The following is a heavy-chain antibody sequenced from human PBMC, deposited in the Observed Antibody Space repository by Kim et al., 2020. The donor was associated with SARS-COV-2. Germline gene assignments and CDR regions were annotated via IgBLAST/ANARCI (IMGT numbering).Heavy chain of an antibody. CDR3: ASGGDSSGYYYYYYGMDV. Sequence: GGSLRLSCAASGFTFSSYSMNWVRQAPGKGLEWVSSISSSSSYIYYADSVKGRFTISRDNAKNSLYLQMNSLRAEDTAVYYCASGGDSSGYYYYYYGMDVWGQGTTVTVSS. CDR2: ISSSSSYI. J-gene: IGHJ6*02. V-gene: IGHV3-21*01. CDR1: GFTFSSYS. D-gene: IGHD3-22*01.